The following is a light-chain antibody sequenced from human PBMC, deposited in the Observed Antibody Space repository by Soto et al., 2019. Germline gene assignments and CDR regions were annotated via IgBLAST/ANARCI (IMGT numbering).Light chain of an antibody. CDR3: MQALQTPYT. V-gene: IGKV2-28*01. CDR2: LGS. J-gene: IGKJ2*01. CDR1: QRLLHSNGNTF. Sequence: EIVMTQSPPSLTVTPGEPASISCRSSQRLLHSNGNTFLDWYVQKPGQSPQLLIYLGSNRASGVPDRVSGSEAGTGFTLKISRVEAEDVGVYYCMQALQTPYTFGQGTKLEIK.